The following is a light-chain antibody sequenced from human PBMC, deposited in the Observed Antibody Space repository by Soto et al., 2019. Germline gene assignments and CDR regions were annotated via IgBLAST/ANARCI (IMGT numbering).Light chain of an antibody. Sequence: LTQPRSVSGSPGQSVTIPCTGTSSDVGAYNYVSWYQQHPGKAPKLMIYDVIKRPSGVPDRFSGSKSGNTASLTISGLQAEDEADYYCSSYAVNCYAIFGGGTKVTVL. V-gene: IGLV2-11*01. CDR3: SSYAVNCYAI. CDR1: SSDVGAYNY. CDR2: DVI. J-gene: IGLJ2*01.